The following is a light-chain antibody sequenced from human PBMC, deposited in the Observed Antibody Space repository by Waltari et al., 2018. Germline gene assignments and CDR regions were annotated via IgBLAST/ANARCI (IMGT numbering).Light chain of an antibody. J-gene: IGKJ2*01. CDR1: QSISSW. V-gene: IGKV1-5*03. CDR2: KAS. CDR3: QQYNSYSQNT. Sequence: DIQMTQSPSTLSASVGDRVTITCRASQSISSWLAWYQQKPGKAPKLLIYKASSLESGVPSGFSGSGSGTEFTLTISSLQPDDFATYYCQQYNSYSQNTFGQGTKLEIK.